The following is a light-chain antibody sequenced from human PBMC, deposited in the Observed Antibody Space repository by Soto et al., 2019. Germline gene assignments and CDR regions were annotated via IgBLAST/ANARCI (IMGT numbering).Light chain of an antibody. CDR2: GNN. CDR1: GSSIGTNT. V-gene: IGLV1-44*01. Sequence: QPVLTQPPSASGTPGQRVTISCSGSGSSIGTNTVNWYRQLPGTAPKLLIYGNNKRPSGVPDRFSGSKSGTSASLGISGLQSEDEAGYYCAAWDGSVNNVLFAGGTELTVL. CDR3: AAWDGSVNNVL. J-gene: IGLJ2*01.